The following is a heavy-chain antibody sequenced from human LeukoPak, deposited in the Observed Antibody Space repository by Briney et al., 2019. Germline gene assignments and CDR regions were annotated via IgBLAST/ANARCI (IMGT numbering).Heavy chain of an antibody. J-gene: IGHJ4*02. CDR2: IYYTGST. Sequence: SETLSLTCTVSGGSISSSSYYWGWIRQPPGKGLEWIGSIYYTGSTYYNPSLKSRVTISVDTSKNQFSLKLSSVTAADTAVYYCARTTVTTGCFHYWGQGTLVTVSS. D-gene: IGHD4-11*01. V-gene: IGHV4-39*01. CDR3: ARTTVTTGCFHY. CDR1: GGSISSSSYY.